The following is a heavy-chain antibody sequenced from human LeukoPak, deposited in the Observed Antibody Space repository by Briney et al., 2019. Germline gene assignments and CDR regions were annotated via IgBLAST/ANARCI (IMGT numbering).Heavy chain of an antibody. CDR1: GYTFTGYY. CDR3: ARGRSGYYLDY. J-gene: IGHJ4*02. CDR2: INPNSGGT. V-gene: IGHV1-2*02. D-gene: IGHD3-22*01. Sequence: ASVKVSFKASGYTFTGYYMHWLRQAPGQGLEWMGWINPNSGGTKYAQKFQGRVTMTSDTSISTAYMALTRLSSDDTAVYYCARGRSGYYLDYWGQGTLVTVSS.